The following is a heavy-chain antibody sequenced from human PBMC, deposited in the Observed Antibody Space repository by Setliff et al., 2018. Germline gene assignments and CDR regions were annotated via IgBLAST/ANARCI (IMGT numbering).Heavy chain of an antibody. CDR2: INGDGRST. V-gene: IGHV3-74*01. CDR1: GFTFSNHW. CDR3: AREWQVGSGWVDTVDI. Sequence: PGESLKISCAASGFTFSNHWMHWVRQTPGKGLVWVSRINGDGRSTNYADSVKGRFTISRDNAKNTLYLQMNSLRAEDTAVYFCAREWQVGSGWVDTVDIWGQGTMVTVSS. J-gene: IGHJ3*02. D-gene: IGHD1-26*01.